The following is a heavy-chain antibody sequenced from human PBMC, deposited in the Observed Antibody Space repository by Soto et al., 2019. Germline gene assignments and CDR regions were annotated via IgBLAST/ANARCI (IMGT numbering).Heavy chain of an antibody. CDR2: ILYDETNQ. D-gene: IGHD6-25*01. J-gene: IGHJ3*01. Sequence: QVQLVESGGGVVQPGRSLRLSCAGSGFSFSNYAMHWVRQAPGKGLVWVALILYDETNQYYADSVKGRFTISRDNSKITLYLQMNSLRPEDTAVYYCAKRRVSASSTLGALDFWGQGTMVTVSS. CDR1: GFSFSNYA. V-gene: IGHV3-30*18. CDR3: AKRRVSASSTLGALDF.